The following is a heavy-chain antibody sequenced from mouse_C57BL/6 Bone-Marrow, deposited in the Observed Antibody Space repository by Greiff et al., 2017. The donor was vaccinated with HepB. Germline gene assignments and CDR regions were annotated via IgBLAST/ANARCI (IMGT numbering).Heavy chain of an antibody. D-gene: IGHD5-5*01. Sequence: VQLQQSGAELVRPGASVKLSCTASGFNIKDDYMHWVKQRPEQGLEWIGWIDPENGDTEYASKFQGKATITADTSSNTAYLQLSSLPSEDTAVYYCTTYPRFAYWGQGTLVTVSA. CDR3: TTYPRFAY. CDR1: GFNIKDDY. J-gene: IGHJ3*01. CDR2: IDPENGDT. V-gene: IGHV14-4*01.